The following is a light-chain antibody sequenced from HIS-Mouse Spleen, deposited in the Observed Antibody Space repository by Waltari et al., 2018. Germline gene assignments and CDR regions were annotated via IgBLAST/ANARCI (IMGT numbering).Light chain of an antibody. Sequence: QSSLTQPASVSGSPGRSITISCTGTIIHVGGSNSVPWYQQHPGKAPKLMIYEVSNRPSGVSNRFSGSKSGNTASLTISGLQAEDEADYYCSSYTSSSTLVFGGGTKLTVL. CDR3: SSYTSSSTLV. CDR1: IIHVGGSNS. V-gene: IGLV2-14*01. J-gene: IGLJ2*01. CDR2: EVS.